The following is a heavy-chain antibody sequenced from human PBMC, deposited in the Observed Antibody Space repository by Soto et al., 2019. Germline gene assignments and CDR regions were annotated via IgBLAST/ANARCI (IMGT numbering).Heavy chain of an antibody. CDR3: AVAGKDYYYGMDV. D-gene: IGHD6-19*01. CDR1: GYSFTSYC. Sequence: AESLTTSCKVPGYSFTSYCIAWVPQMPGKGLEWMGIIYPGDSDTRYSPSFQGQVTISADKSISTAYLQWSSLKASDTAMYYCAVAGKDYYYGMDVWGQGTTVTVSS. V-gene: IGHV5-51*01. J-gene: IGHJ6*02. CDR2: IYPGDSDT.